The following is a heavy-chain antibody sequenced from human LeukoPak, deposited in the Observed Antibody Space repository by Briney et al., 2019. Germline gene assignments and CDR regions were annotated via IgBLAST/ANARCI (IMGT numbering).Heavy chain of an antibody. V-gene: IGHV4-59*01. J-gene: IGHJ4*02. CDR3: ARGEETLIDY. CDR1: AGSINNYY. CDR2: IFYSGST. Sequence: SETLSLTCTVSAGSINNYYWSWIRQPPGKGLEWIGYIFYSGSTNYNPSLKSRVTISVDTSKNQFSLNLSSVTAADTAVCYCARGEETLIDYWGQGTLVTVSS. D-gene: IGHD3-22*01.